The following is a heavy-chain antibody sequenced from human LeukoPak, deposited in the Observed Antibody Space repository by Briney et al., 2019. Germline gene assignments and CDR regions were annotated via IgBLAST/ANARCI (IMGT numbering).Heavy chain of an antibody. J-gene: IGHJ6*03. D-gene: IGHD6-19*01. Sequence: SETLSLTCTVSGGSINIDYWSWIRQPPGKGLEWIGNIYYSGNTNYSPSLKSRVTIAVDRSKKQLSLKLTSVIAADTAIYYCPRDVKAVTAESYYYYSDVWGKGTTVTVSS. CDR2: IYYSGNT. CDR1: GGSINIDY. CDR3: PRDVKAVTAESYYYYSDV. V-gene: IGHV4-59*01.